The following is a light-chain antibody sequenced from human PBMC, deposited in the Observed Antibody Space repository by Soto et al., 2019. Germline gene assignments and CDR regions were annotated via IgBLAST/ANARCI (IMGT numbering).Light chain of an antibody. Sequence: EIVLTQSPGTLSLSPGERATLSCRASQSVSSAYLGWYQQKPGQAPRLLISGASSRAAGIPDRFSGSGSGTEFTLTISRLEPEDFAVYYCQQYGSSPDTFGGGTKVDIK. V-gene: IGKV3-20*01. CDR1: QSVSSAY. CDR3: QQYGSSPDT. CDR2: GAS. J-gene: IGKJ4*01.